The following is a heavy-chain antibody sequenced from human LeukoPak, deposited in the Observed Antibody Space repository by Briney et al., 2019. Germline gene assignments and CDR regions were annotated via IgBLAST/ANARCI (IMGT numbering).Heavy chain of an antibody. D-gene: IGHD6-6*01. CDR2: ISYDGSNK. J-gene: IGHJ4*02. CDR1: GFTFSSYA. V-gene: IGHV3-30-3*01. Sequence: PGGSLRLSCAASGFTFSSYAMHWVRQAPGKGLEWVAVISYDGSNKYYADSVKGRFTISRDNSKNTLYLQMNSLRAEDTAVYYCARDPSNIAARPDCWGQGTLVTVSS. CDR3: ARDPSNIAARPDC.